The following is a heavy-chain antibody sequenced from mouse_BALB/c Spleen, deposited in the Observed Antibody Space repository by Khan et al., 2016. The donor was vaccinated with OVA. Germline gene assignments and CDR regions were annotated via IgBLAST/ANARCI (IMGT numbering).Heavy chain of an antibody. D-gene: IGHD2-2*01. CDR3: TGHGYVAWFTY. Sequence: VQLQQSGPELMKPGASVKISCKASGYSFTSYYIHWMIESHGTSLEWIGYIDPFRGATTYNQKFKGKAKLTVDKSSNTAYIHLRNLTSEDSAVYYCTGHGYVAWFTYWSQGTLVTVSA. CDR2: IDPFRGAT. CDR1: GYSFTSYY. J-gene: IGHJ3*01. V-gene: IGHV1-31*01.